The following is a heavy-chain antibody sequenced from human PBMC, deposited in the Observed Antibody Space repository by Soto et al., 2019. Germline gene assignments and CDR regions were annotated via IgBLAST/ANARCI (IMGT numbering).Heavy chain of an antibody. D-gene: IGHD6-13*01. CDR3: AREGRRTAPGIAAAYNNWFDP. CDR2: ISSSSSYI. J-gene: IGHJ5*02. Sequence: GGSLRLSCAASGFTFSSYSMNWVRQAPGKGLEWVSSISSSSSYIYYADSVKGRFTISRDNAKNSLYLQMNSLRAEDTAVYYCAREGRRTAPGIAAAYNNWFDPWGQGTLVTVSS. V-gene: IGHV3-21*01. CDR1: GFTFSSYS.